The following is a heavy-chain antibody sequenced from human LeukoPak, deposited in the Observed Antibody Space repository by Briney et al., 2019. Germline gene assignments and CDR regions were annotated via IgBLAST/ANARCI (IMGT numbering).Heavy chain of an antibody. CDR2: FGSAGDT. CDR1: GFPFSAYD. J-gene: IGHJ2*01. V-gene: IGHV3-13*01. Sequence: GGSLRLSCATSGFPFSAYDMHWVRQAPGKGLEWVSAFGSAGDTYYPGAVKGRFTISRDYAKNSLSLQMNSLRAGDTAVYFCVRGALPGDNWYFDLWGRGTLVTVSS. CDR3: VRGALPGDNWYFDL.